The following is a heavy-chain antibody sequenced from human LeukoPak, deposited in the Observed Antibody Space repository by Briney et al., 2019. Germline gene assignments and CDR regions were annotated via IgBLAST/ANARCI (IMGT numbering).Heavy chain of an antibody. CDR1: GYTFTGYY. D-gene: IGHD2-2*01. Sequence: GASVKVSCKASGYTFTGYYIHWVRQAPGQGLEWMGRINPDSGGTDYPQNFQGRVTMTRDTSISTAYMELSRLRSDDTAVYYCARDPAIDCSSTSCPWRDWGQGTLVTVSS. CDR2: INPDSGGT. V-gene: IGHV1-2*06. CDR3: ARDPAIDCSSTSCPWRD. J-gene: IGHJ4*02.